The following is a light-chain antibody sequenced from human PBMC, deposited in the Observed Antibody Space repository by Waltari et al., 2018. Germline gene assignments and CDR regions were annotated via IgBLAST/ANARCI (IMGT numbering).Light chain of an antibody. CDR2: DAS. Sequence: DIQMTQYPSSLSASVGDRVNITYQGSQDISTYLNWYQQKPGKAPKLLIYDASNLETGVPSRFSGSGYGTDFTFTISSLQPEDIATYYCQQYEDFPYTFGQGTKLEIK. CDR1: QDISTY. CDR3: QQYEDFPYT. V-gene: IGKV1-33*01. J-gene: IGKJ2*01.